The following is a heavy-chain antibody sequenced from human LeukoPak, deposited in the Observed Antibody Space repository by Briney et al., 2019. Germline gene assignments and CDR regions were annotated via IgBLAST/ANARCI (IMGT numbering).Heavy chain of an antibody. CDR2: INHSGST. CDR1: GGSFSGYY. Sequence: TTSETLSLTCAVYGGSFSGYYWSWIRQPPGKGLEWIGEINHSGSTNYNPSLKSRVTISVDTSKNQFSLKLSSVTAADTAVYYCARAGNSSSYDYWGQGTLVTVSS. D-gene: IGHD6-13*01. CDR3: ARAGNSSSYDY. J-gene: IGHJ4*02. V-gene: IGHV4-34*01.